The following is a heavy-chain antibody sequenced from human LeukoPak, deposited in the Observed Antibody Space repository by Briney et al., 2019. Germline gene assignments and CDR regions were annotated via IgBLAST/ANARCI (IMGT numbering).Heavy chain of an antibody. D-gene: IGHD6-13*01. CDR1: GGSFSGYY. CDR3: ARQINQQLVADWFDP. J-gene: IGHJ5*02. CDR2: INHSGST. V-gene: IGHV4-34*01. Sequence: PSETLSLTCAVYGGSFSGYYWSWIRQPPGKGLEWIGEINHSGSTNYNPSLKSRVTISVDTSKNQFSLKLSSVTAADTAVYYCARQINQQLVADWFDPWGQGTLVTVSS.